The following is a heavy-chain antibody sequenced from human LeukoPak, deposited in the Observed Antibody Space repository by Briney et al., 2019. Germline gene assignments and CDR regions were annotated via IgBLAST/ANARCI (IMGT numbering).Heavy chain of an antibody. CDR3: ARGGGATRIDY. CDR2: IYYSGST. V-gene: IGHV4-59*01. D-gene: IGHD5-12*01. J-gene: IGHJ4*02. Sequence: PSETLSLTCTVSGGSISSYYWSWIRQPPGKGLEWIGYIYYSGSTNHNPSLKSRVTISVDTSKNQFSLKLSSVTAADTAVYYCARGGGATRIDYWGQGTLVTVSS. CDR1: GGSISSYY.